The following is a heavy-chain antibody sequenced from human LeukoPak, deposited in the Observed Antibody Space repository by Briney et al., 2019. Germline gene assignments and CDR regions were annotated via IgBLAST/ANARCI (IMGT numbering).Heavy chain of an antibody. CDR2: IGTAGDT. CDR3: ARAKGPWRFDY. Sequence: SGGPLRLSCAASGFTFSSYDMHWVRQATGKGLEWVSAIGTAGDTYYPGSVKGRFTISRENAKNSLYLQMNSLRAGDTAVYYCARAKGPWRFDYWGQGTLVTVSS. J-gene: IGHJ4*02. CDR1: GFTFSSYD. V-gene: IGHV3-13*01. D-gene: IGHD1-1*01.